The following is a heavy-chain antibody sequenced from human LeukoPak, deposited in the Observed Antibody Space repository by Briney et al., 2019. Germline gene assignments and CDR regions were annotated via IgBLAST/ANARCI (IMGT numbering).Heavy chain of an antibody. CDR1: GGSISSYY. J-gene: IGHJ4*02. CDR2: IYYSGST. Sequence: SETLSLTCTVSGGSISSYYWSWIRQPPGKGLEWIGYIYYSGSTNYNPSLKSRVTISVDTSKNQFSLKLSSVTAADTAVYYCARTYSSSWQIHSDYWGQGTLVTVSS. D-gene: IGHD6-13*01. V-gene: IGHV4-59*01. CDR3: ARTYSSSWQIHSDY.